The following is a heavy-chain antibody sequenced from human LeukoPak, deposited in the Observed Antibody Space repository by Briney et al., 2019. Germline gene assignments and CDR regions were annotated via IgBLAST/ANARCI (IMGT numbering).Heavy chain of an antibody. CDR1: GFTFSDYY. J-gene: IGHJ3*02. D-gene: IGHD2-2*01. CDR2: ISSSGSTI. CDR3: ARDARDIVIVPAAELDI. V-gene: IGHV3-11*01. Sequence: GGSLRLSCAASGFTFSDYYMSWIRQAPGKGLEWVSHISSSGSTIYYADSVKGRFTISRDNAKNSLYLQMNSLRAEDTAVYYCARDARDIVIVPAAELDIWGQGTMVTVSS.